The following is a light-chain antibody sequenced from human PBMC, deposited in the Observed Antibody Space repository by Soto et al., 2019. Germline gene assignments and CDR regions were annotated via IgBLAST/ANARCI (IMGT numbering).Light chain of an antibody. CDR3: QQYGSSPWT. Sequence: EIVLTQSPGTLSLSPGEGATLSCRASRSVSGSYLAWYQQKPGEAPRLLIYGASSSATGIPDRFSGSGSGTVFTLTISRLEPEDFAVYYCQQYGSSPWTFGQGTKV. CDR2: GAS. J-gene: IGKJ1*01. V-gene: IGKV3-20*01. CDR1: RSVSGSY.